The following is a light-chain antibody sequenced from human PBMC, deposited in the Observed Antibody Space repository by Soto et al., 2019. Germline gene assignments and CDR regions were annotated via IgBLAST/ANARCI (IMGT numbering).Light chain of an antibody. CDR1: QGISNY. J-gene: IGKJ1*01. CDR3: QHYNSYSEA. Sequence: DIQMTQSPSSVSASVGDIVTISCRASQGISNYLAWYQQKPGKAPKLLIYLTSSLQSGVPSRFSGSGSGTDFTLIISSLQPEDFATYYCQHYNSYSEAFGQGTKVDIK. CDR2: LTS. V-gene: IGKV1-16*01.